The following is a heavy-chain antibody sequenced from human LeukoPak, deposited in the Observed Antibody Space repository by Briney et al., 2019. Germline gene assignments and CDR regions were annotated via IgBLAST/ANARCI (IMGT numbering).Heavy chain of an antibody. D-gene: IGHD5-18*01. CDR3: AKLQLWFFDCIDY. CDR2: ISGSGGST. V-gene: IGHV3-23*01. J-gene: IGHJ4*02. Sequence: GRSLRLSCAASGFTFSSYAMSWVRQAPGKGLEWVSGISGSGGSTYYADSVKGRFTISRDNSKNTLYLQMNSLRAEDTAVYSCAKLQLWFFDCIDYWGQGTLVTVSS. CDR1: GFTFSSYA.